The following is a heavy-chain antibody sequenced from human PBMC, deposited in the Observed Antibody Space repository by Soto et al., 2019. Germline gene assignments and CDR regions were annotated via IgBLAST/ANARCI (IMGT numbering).Heavy chain of an antibody. CDR2: IRSNTYGGTT. J-gene: IGHJ4*02. Sequence: PGGSMRLCCTTSGFTFGDHARSWFRQAPGKGLEWIGYIRSNTYGGTTEYAASVKGRFTISRDDSKRVAHLQMNSLETEDTAVYFCARRKYLDYWGQGTLVTVSS. V-gene: IGHV3-49*03. D-gene: IGHD6-6*01. CDR1: GFTFGDHA. CDR3: ARRKYLDY.